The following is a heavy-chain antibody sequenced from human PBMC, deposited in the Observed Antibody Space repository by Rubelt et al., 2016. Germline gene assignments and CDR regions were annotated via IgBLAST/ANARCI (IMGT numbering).Heavy chain of an antibody. V-gene: IGHV1-2*02. CDR2: INSYSGDS. Sequence: QVQLVQPGAEVKKPGASVKVSCKASGYTFTDYYIHWVRQAPGQGLEWVGWINSYSGDSTYAQNFLGRVTMTITNSSHYVELSRLRYDETAVYYCSRSVQLFEYYGVDVWGQGTTVTVSS. CDR3: SRSVQLFEYYGVDV. D-gene: IGHD1-1*01. CDR1: GYTFTDYY. J-gene: IGHJ6*02.